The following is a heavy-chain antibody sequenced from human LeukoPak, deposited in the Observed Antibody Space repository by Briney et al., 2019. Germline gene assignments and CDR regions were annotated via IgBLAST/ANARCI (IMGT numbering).Heavy chain of an antibody. CDR2: INPNSGGT. CDR3: ALSAAAGTRAYDY. Sequence: ASVKVSCKASGYTFTGYYMHWVRQAPGQGLEWMGWINPNSGGTNYAQKFQGRVTMTRDTSISTAYMELSRLRSEDTAVYYCALSAAAGTRAYDYWGQGTLVTVSS. CDR1: GYTFTGYY. D-gene: IGHD6-13*01. V-gene: IGHV1-2*02. J-gene: IGHJ4*02.